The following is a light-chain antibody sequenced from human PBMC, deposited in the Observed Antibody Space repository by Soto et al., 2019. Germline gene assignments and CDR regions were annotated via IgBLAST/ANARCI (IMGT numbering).Light chain of an antibody. J-gene: IGKJ5*01. CDR3: QQRSNWLIT. Sequence: EIVSTQSPATLSLSPGERATLSCRASQSVRHYLAWYQQKPGQAPRLLIYDASNRATGIPARFSGSGSGTDFTLTISSLEPEDFAVYYCQQRSNWLITFGQGTRLEIK. V-gene: IGKV3-11*01. CDR2: DAS. CDR1: QSVRHY.